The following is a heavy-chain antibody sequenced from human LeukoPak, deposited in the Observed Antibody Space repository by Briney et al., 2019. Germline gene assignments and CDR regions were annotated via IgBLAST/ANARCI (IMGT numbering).Heavy chain of an antibody. Sequence: PGGSLRPSCLASGFTFSSYAMHWVRQAPGKGLEWVAVMSYDGNNRYYTDSVKGRFTISRDNSKNTVYLQMNSLRAEDTAVYYCAKERVRGVIFDAFDIWGQGTMVTVSS. V-gene: IGHV3-30*18. J-gene: IGHJ3*02. D-gene: IGHD3-10*01. CDR1: GFTFSSYA. CDR2: MSYDGNNR. CDR3: AKERVRGVIFDAFDI.